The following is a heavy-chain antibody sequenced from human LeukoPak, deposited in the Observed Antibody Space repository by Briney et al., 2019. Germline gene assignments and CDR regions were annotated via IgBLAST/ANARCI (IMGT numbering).Heavy chain of an antibody. CDR2: IYYSGST. Sequence: SETLSLTCTVSGGSISSSSYYWGWIRQPPGKGLEWIGSIYYSGSTYYNPSLKSRVTISVDTSKNQFSLKLSSVTAADTAVYYCARSQPNCSGGSCYPTHSDYWGQGTLVTVSS. V-gene: IGHV4-39*07. CDR1: GGSISSSSYY. J-gene: IGHJ4*02. CDR3: ARSQPNCSGGSCYPTHSDY. D-gene: IGHD2-15*01.